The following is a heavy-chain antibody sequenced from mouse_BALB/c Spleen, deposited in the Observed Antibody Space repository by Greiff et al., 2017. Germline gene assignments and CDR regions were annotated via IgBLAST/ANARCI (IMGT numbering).Heavy chain of an antibody. CDR1: GFTFSSFG. CDR3: ARWDPVGEFAY. CDR2: ISSGSSTT. Sequence: EVLLVESGGGLVQPGGSRKLSCAASGFTFSSFGMHWVRQAPEKGLEWVAYISSGSSTTYYADTVKGRFTLARDNPKNTLLLQMTSLRSEDTAMYDCARWDPVGEFAYWGQGTLVTVSA. V-gene: IGHV5-17*02. D-gene: IGHD4-1*01. J-gene: IGHJ3*01.